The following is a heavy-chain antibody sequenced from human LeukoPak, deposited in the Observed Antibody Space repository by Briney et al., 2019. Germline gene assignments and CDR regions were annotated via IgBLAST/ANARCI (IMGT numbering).Heavy chain of an antibody. CDR2: GYYSGST. D-gene: IGHD3-22*01. V-gene: IGHV4-61*05. J-gene: IGHJ3*02. CDR1: GGSISSSSYY. Sequence: PSETLSLTCTVSGGSISSSSYYWGWIRQPPGKGLEWIGYGYYSGSTNYNPSLKSRVTISLDTSKSHFSLRLSSVTAADTAVYYCARHKIDYYDRGFAFDIWGQGTMVTVSS. CDR3: ARHKIDYYDRGFAFDI.